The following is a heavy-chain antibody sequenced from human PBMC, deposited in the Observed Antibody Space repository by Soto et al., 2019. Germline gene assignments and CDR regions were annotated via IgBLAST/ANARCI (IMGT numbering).Heavy chain of an antibody. D-gene: IGHD3-9*01. CDR1: GGSISSYY. J-gene: IGHJ6*03. Sequence: SETLSLTCTVSGGSISSYYWSWIRQHPGKGLEWIGYIYYSGSTYYNPSLKSRVTISVDTSKNQFSLKLSSVTAADTAVYYCARVEGSYDILTGYYNYYYMDVWGKGTTVTVSS. CDR2: IYYSGST. CDR3: ARVEGSYDILTGYYNYYYMDV. V-gene: IGHV4-59*06.